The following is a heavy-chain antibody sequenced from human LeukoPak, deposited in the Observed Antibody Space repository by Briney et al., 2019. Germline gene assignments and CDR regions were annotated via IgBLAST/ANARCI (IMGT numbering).Heavy chain of an antibody. V-gene: IGHV3-7*01. CDR3: ARDYGDY. J-gene: IGHJ4*02. CDR2: MNRNGSEK. D-gene: IGHD4-17*01. Sequence: PGGSLRLSCAASGFTFSNYWMNWVRQAPGKGLEWVANMNRNGSEKYYVDSVKGRFTISRDNAKNSLYLQMNSLRAEDTAVYYCARDYGDYWGQGPRVTVSS. CDR1: GFTFSNYW.